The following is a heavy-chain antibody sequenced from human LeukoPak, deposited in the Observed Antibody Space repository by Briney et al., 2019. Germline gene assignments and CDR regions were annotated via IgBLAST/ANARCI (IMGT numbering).Heavy chain of an antibody. D-gene: IGHD5-18*01. V-gene: IGHV4-34*01. CDR1: GGSFSGYY. Sequence: SETLSLTCAVYGGSFSGYYWSWIRQPPGKGLEWIGEINHSGSTNYNPSLKSRVTISVDTSKNQFSLKLSSVTAADTAVYYCAREIDTAMVYGFDYWGQGTLVTVSS. J-gene: IGHJ4*02. CDR3: AREIDTAMVYGFDY. CDR2: INHSGST.